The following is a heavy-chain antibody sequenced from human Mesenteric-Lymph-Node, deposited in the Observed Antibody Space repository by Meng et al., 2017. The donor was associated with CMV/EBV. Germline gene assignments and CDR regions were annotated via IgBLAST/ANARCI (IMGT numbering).Heavy chain of an antibody. V-gene: IGHV4-39*07. J-gene: IGHJ3*02. CDR1: GGSISSSSYY. D-gene: IGHD2-2*01. CDR3: ARGGVVPAAMGAFDI. Sequence: SETLSLTCTVSGGSISSSSYYWGWIRQPPGKGLEWIGSIYYSGSTYYNPSLKSRVTISVDTSKNQFSLKLSSVTAADTAVYYCARGGVVPAAMGAFDIWGQGTMVTVSS. CDR2: IYYSGST.